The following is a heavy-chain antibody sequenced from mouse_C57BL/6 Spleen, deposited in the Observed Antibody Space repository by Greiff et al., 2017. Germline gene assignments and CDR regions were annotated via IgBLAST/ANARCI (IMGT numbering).Heavy chain of an antibody. V-gene: IGHV1-42*01. CDR3: ARSDYYYGTDY. D-gene: IGHD1-1*01. CDR2: INPSTGGT. CDR1: GYSFTGYY. Sequence: VQLQQSGPELVKPGASVKISCKASGYSFTGYYMNWVKQSPEKSLEWIGEINPSTGGTTYNQKFKAKATLTVDKSSSTAYMQLKSLTSEDSAVYYCARSDYYYGTDYRGQGTTLTVSS. J-gene: IGHJ2*01.